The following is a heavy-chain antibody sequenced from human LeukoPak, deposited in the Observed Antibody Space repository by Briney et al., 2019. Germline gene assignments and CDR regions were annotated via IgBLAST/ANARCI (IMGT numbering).Heavy chain of an antibody. CDR3: ARACYYDSSGYRWFDP. CDR2: IYYSGST. V-gene: IGHV4-31*03. CDR1: GGSISSGGYY. Sequence: SETLSLTCTVSGGSISSGGYYWSWIRQHPGKGLEWIGYIYYSGSTYYNPSLKGRVTISVDTSKNQFSLKLSSVTAADTAVYYCARACYYDSSGYRWFDPWGQGTLVTVSS. J-gene: IGHJ5*02. D-gene: IGHD3-22*01.